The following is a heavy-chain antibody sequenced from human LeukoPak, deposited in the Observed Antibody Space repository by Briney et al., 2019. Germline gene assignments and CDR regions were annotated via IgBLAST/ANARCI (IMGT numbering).Heavy chain of an antibody. CDR1: GGSFSGYY. D-gene: IGHD3-16*02. Sequence: SETLSLTCAVYGGSFSGYYWSWIRQPPGKGLEWIGEINHSGSTNYNPSLKSRVTISVDTSKNQFSLKLSSVTAADTAVYYCARYVWGSYRQFDYWGQGTLVTVSS. CDR3: ARYVWGSYRQFDY. J-gene: IGHJ4*02. V-gene: IGHV4-34*01. CDR2: INHSGST.